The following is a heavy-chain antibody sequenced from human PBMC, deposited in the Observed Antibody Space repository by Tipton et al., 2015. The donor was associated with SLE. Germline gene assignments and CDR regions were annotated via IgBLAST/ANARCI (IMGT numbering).Heavy chain of an antibody. D-gene: IGHD6-19*01. V-gene: IGHV3-11*04. CDR2: ISSSGSTI. Sequence: SLRLSCAASGFTFSDYFMSWVRQAPGKGLEWVSYISSSGSTIYYADSVKGRFTISRDNAKNSLYLQMNSLRAEDTAVYYCARRSASAVAGRWGQGTMVTVSS. J-gene: IGHJ3*01. CDR3: ARRSASAVAGR. CDR1: GFTFSDYF.